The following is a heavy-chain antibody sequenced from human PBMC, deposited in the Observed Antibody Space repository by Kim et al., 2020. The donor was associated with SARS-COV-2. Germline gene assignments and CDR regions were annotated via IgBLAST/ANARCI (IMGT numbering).Heavy chain of an antibody. D-gene: IGHD3-10*01. CDR2: ISYDGSNK. J-gene: IGHJ6*02. V-gene: IGHV3-30-3*01. CDR1: GFTFSSCA. CDR3: AKVPWSRLRGLIYSYYGMDV. Sequence: GGSLRLSCAASGFTFSSCAMHWVRQAPGKGLEWVAVISYDGSNKYYADSVKGRFTISRDNSKNTLYLQMNSLRAEDTALYYCAKVPWSRLRGLIYSYYGMDVWGQGTTVTVSS.